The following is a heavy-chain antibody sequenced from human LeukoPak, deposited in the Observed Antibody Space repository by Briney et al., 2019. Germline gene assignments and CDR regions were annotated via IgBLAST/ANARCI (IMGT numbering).Heavy chain of an antibody. CDR2: ISGSGGST. J-gene: IGHJ4*02. CDR1: GFTFSSYA. Sequence: PGGSLRLSCAASGFTFSSYAMSWVRQAPGKGLERVSAISGSGGSTYYADSVKGRFTISRDNSKNTLYLQMNSLRAEDTAVYYCAKGDSSSWYGIIDYWGQGTLATVSS. D-gene: IGHD6-13*01. V-gene: IGHV3-23*01. CDR3: AKGDSSSWYGIIDY.